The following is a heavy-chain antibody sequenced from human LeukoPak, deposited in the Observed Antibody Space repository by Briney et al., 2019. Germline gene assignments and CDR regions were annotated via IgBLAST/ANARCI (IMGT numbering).Heavy chain of an antibody. CDR2: ISPGGGTT. D-gene: IGHD6-19*01. V-gene: IGHV3-23*01. CDR3: AKRQWPDPFDY. J-gene: IGHJ4*02. Sequence: PGRSLRLSCAASGFTFSSYGMHCVRQAPGRGLEWVSTISPGGGTTYYADSVKGRFRISRDNSKNTLYLEMNSLRVEDTAVYYCAKRQWPDPFDYGGQGTLVTVSS. CDR1: GFTFSSYG.